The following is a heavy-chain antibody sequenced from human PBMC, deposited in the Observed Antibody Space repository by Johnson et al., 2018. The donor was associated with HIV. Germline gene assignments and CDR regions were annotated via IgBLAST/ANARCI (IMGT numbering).Heavy chain of an antibody. J-gene: IGHJ3*02. V-gene: IGHV3-23*03. CDR2: IYSGGST. CDR1: GFTFDDYA. D-gene: IGHD6-19*01. Sequence: MLLVESGGGLVQPGRSLRLSCAASGFTFDDYAMHWVRQAPGKGLEWVSVIYSGGSTYYADSVKGRFTLPRANSKNTLYLQMNSLRAEDTAVYYCARERGYSSVLWKLSEDAFDIWGQGTMVTVSS. CDR3: ARERGYSSVLWKLSEDAFDI.